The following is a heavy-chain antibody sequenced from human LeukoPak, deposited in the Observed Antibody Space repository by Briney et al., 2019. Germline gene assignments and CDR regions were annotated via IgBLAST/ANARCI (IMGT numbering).Heavy chain of an antibody. V-gene: IGHV2-5*02. D-gene: IGHD2-8*01. CDR3: AHRGAGGVYVPFDY. CDR1: GFSLSTSGVG. CDR2: IYWDDDK. J-gene: IGHJ4*02. Sequence: SGPTLVNPTQTLTLTCTFSGFSLSTSGVGVGWIRQPPGKALERLALIYWDDDKRYSPSLKSRLTITKDTSKNQVVLTMTNMDPLDTATYYYAHRGAGGVYVPFDYWGQGTLVTVSS.